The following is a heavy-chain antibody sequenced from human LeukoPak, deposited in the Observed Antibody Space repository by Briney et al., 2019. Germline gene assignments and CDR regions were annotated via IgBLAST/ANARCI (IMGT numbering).Heavy chain of an antibody. J-gene: IGHJ6*02. Sequence: GESLKISCKGSGYSFTTYWIGWVRQMPGKGLEWMGIIYPSDSDARYSPSFQGQVTISADKSISTAYLQWSSLKASDTAMYYCARQSVAVNYYYGMDVWGQGTTVTVSS. V-gene: IGHV5-51*01. CDR3: ARQSVAVNYYYGMDV. CDR1: GYSFTTYW. CDR2: IYPSDSDA. D-gene: IGHD6-19*01.